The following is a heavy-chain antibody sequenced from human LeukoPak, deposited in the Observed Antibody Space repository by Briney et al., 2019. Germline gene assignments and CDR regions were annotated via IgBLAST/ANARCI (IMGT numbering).Heavy chain of an antibody. CDR1: GGSISSSSYY. V-gene: IGHV4-39*01. D-gene: IGHD1-26*01. Sequence: PSETLSLTCTVSGGSISSSSYYWGWIRQPPGKGLEWIGSIYYSGSTYYNPSLKSRVTISVDTSKNQFSLKLSSVTAADTAVYYCASLLGGSYARIDYWGQGTLVTVSS. J-gene: IGHJ4*02. CDR2: IYYSGST. CDR3: ASLLGGSYARIDY.